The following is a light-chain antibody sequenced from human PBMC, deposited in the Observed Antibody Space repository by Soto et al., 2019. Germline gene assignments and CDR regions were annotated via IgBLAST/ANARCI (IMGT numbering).Light chain of an antibody. CDR1: QTISSSY. CDR2: GAS. V-gene: IGKV3-20*01. CDR3: QQYVGSPPYT. Sequence: VLTQSPGTLSLSPGERATISCRASQTISSSYLAWYQHKPGQAPRLLIYGASSRATGIPHRFSGSGSGTDFTLTISRLEPEDCGVYYCQQYVGSPPYTFGQGTRLEIK. J-gene: IGKJ2*01.